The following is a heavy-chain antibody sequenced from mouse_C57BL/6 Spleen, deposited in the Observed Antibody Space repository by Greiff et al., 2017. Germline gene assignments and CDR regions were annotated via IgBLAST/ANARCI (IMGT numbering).Heavy chain of an antibody. CDR2: IAPNSGGT. J-gene: IGHJ2*01. Sequence: QVQLQQPGAELVKPGASVKLSCKASGYTFTSYWMHWVKQRPGRGLEWIGRIAPNSGGTKYNEKFKCKATLTVDKPSSTAYMQLSSLTSEDSAVYYCARWGRPFYLDYWGQGTTLTVSS. CDR3: ARWGRPFYLDY. V-gene: IGHV1-72*01. CDR1: GYTFTSYW.